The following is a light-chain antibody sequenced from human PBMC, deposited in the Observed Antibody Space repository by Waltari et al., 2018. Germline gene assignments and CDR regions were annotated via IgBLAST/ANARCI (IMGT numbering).Light chain of an antibody. V-gene: IGKV3-11*01. CDR3: QQRSNWRT. Sequence: DIVLTQSLATLSLSPAERATLSCRSSQSISSYLAWYQQKPGQTPRLLIYDASNRATGIPARFSGSGSGTDFTLTISSLEPEDFAVYYCQQRSNWRTFGQGTKVEIK. J-gene: IGKJ1*01. CDR1: QSISSY. CDR2: DAS.